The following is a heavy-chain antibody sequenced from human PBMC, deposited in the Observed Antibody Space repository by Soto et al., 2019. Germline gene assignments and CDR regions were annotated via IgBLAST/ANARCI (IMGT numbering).Heavy chain of an antibody. J-gene: IGHJ2*01. Sequence: QDQLVQSGAEVKKPGSSVKVSCKASGGTFSSHTFSWVRQAPGQGLEWMGRIIPALGTATYAQKFQGRVTITADESATTVYMELHSRRSEDTAVYYCARPDFGDYWYFDLWGRGTLVTVSS. CDR2: IIPALGTA. CDR1: GGTFSSHT. CDR3: ARPDFGDYWYFDL. V-gene: IGHV1-69*08. D-gene: IGHD4-17*01.